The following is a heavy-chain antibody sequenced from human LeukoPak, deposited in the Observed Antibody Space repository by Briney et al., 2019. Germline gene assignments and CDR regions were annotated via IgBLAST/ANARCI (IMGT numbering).Heavy chain of an antibody. J-gene: IGHJ4*02. D-gene: IGHD1-26*01. CDR3: AESGGYGLIDY. CDR1: GASVSGSNYY. V-gene: IGHV4-39*01. CDR2: IYSSGST. Sequence: SETLSLTCAVSGASVSGSNYYWGWIRQPPGTGLEWIGNIYSSGSTYYNASLQSRVTISIDTSKNQFSLRLNSVTAADTAMYYCAESGGYGLIDYWGQGTRVTVSS.